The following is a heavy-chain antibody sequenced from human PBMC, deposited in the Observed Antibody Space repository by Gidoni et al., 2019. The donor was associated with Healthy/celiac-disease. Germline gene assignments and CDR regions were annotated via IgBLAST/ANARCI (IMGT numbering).Heavy chain of an antibody. CDR3: ARKMTTGFDY. CDR2: ISSSGSTI. V-gene: IGHV3-48*03. D-gene: IGHD4-17*01. CDR1: GFTFSTYE. Sequence: EVQLVESGGGLVQPGGSLRLSCAASGFTFSTYEMNWVRQAPGKGLEWVSYISSSGSTIYYADAVKGRFTISRDNAKNSLYLQMNSLRAEDTAVYYCARKMTTGFDYWGQGTLVTVSS. J-gene: IGHJ4*02.